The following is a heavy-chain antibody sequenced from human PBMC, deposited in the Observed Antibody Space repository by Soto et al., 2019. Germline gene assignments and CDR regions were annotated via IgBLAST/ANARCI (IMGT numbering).Heavy chain of an antibody. Sequence: PGGSLRLSCAASGFTFSSYDMNWVRQAPGKGLEWVSGVSASGSITSYADSAKGRFTISRDNAKNTVFLQMTGLRAEDTAVYFCAKGGCSGGRCYRGFDDWGQGTLVTVSS. V-gene: IGHV3-23*01. D-gene: IGHD2-15*01. CDR2: VSASGSIT. J-gene: IGHJ4*02. CDR3: AKGGCSGGRCYRGFDD. CDR1: GFTFSSYD.